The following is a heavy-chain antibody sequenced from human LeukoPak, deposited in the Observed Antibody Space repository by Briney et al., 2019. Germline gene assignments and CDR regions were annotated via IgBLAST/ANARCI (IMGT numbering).Heavy chain of an antibody. V-gene: IGHV4-31*03. Sequence: PSQTLSLTCTVSGGSISSGGYYWSWIRQHPGKGLEWIGYIYYSGSTYYNPSLKSRVTISVDTSKNQFSLKLSSVTAADTAVYYCARGEDVGGSNWFDPWGQGTPVTVSS. CDR1: GGSISSGGYY. J-gene: IGHJ5*02. CDR3: ARGEDVGGSNWFDP. D-gene: IGHD2-15*01. CDR2: IYYSGST.